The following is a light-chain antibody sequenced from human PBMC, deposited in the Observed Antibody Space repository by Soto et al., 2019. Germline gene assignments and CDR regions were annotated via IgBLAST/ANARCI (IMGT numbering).Light chain of an antibody. CDR1: QSINRY. V-gene: IGKV1-39*01. Sequence: DLQMTQSPSSLSASVGDRVTITCRASQSINRYLNWYQQKPGKAPKLLIYAASSLQSGVPSRFSGSGSGTDFTLTISSLQPEDFATYYCQQSYSTLFTFGGGTKVETK. CDR2: AAS. CDR3: QQSYSTLFT. J-gene: IGKJ4*01.